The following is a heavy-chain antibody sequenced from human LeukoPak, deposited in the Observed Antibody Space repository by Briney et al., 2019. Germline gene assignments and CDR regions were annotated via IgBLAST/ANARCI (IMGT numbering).Heavy chain of an antibody. J-gene: IGHJ5*02. Sequence: EASVKVSCKASGYTFTSYYMHWVRQAPGQGLEWMGIINPSGGSTSYAQKFQGRVTMTRDTSTSTVYMELSSLRSEDTAVYYCARSSTRTIFGTNWFDPWGQGTLVTVSS. CDR2: INPSGGST. CDR1: GYTFTSYY. D-gene: IGHD3-3*01. CDR3: ARSSTRTIFGTNWFDP. V-gene: IGHV1-46*01.